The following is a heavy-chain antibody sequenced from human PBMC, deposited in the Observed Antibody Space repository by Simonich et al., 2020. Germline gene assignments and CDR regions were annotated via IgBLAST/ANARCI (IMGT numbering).Heavy chain of an antibody. Sequence: EVQLVESGGGLVQPGGSLRLSCAASGFTFSGYWMNWVRQAPGKGLGWVSRIDSDWDSTSAADTVKGLFTISRDNAKNTLYLQMNSLRAEDTAVYYCARNRLDYWGQGTLVTVSS. CDR2: IDSDWDST. J-gene: IGHJ4*02. CDR3: ARNRLDY. CDR1: GFTFSGYW. V-gene: IGHV3-74*01.